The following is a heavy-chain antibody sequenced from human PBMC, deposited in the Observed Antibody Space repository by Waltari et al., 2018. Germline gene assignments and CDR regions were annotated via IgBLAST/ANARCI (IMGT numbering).Heavy chain of an antibody. CDR2: ISSSGGNT. V-gene: IGHV3-23*04. D-gene: IGHD1-26*01. CDR3: ARRGIVSYYMDV. J-gene: IGHJ6*03. Sequence: EVQLVESGGGLAQPGGSLRLSCAASGFTFSSYAMSWVRQAPGKGLEWVSAISSSGGNTYYAADVKGRFTISRDNPKNTLYLKMNSLRAEDTAVYYCARRGIVSYYMDVWGKGTTVTVSS. CDR1: GFTFSSYA.